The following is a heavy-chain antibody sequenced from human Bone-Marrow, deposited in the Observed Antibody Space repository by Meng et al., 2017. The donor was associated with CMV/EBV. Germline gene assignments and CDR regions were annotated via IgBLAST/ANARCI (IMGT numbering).Heavy chain of an antibody. V-gene: IGHV1-8*03. J-gene: IGHJ4*02. Sequence: ASVKVSCKASGYTFTSYDINWVRQATGQGLEWMGWMNPNSGNTGYAQKFQGRVTITRNTSISTAYMELSSLRSEDTAVYYCARGHYYDFRSGYYTGYYFDYWGQGTLVTVSS. D-gene: IGHD3-3*01. CDR1: GYTFTSYD. CDR2: MNPNSGNT. CDR3: ARGHYYDFRSGYYTGYYFDY.